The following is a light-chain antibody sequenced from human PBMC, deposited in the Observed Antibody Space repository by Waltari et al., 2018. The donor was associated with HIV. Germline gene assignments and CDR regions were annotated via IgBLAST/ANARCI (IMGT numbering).Light chain of an antibody. J-gene: IGKJ5*01. CDR2: GAS. Sequence: EIVLTQSPATLSLSPGERATLSCRASQSVSSSYLAWYQQKPGQAPRLLIYGASRRATGIPDRFGGSGSGTDFPLTISRLEPEDFAVYYCQQYGGLCTFGQGTRLEIK. CDR3: QQYGGLCT. V-gene: IGKV3-20*01. CDR1: QSVSSSY.